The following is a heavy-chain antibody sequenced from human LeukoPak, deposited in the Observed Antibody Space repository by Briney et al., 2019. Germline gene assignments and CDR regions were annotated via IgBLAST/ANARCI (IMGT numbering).Heavy chain of an antibody. Sequence: GGSLRLSCAASGFTLSSYAMHWVRQAPGKGLEWVAVISYDGSNKYYADSVRGRFTISRDNSKNTLYLQMNSLRAEDTAVYYCARVWVNSSGYYPFDYWGQGTLVTVSS. D-gene: IGHD3-22*01. CDR2: ISYDGSNK. CDR3: ARVWVNSSGYYPFDY. CDR1: GFTLSSYA. J-gene: IGHJ4*02. V-gene: IGHV3-30-3*01.